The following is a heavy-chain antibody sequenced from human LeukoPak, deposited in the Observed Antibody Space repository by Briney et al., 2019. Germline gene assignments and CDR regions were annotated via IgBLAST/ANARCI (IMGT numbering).Heavy chain of an antibody. D-gene: IGHD1-7*01. J-gene: IGHJ4*02. CDR1: GYTFTSYD. V-gene: IGHV1-18*01. Sequence: ASVKVSCKASGYTFTSYDINWVRQAPGQGLEWMGWISAYNGNTNYAQRLQGRVTMTTDTSTSTAYMELRSLRSDDTAIYYCARAGSWNYDFDYWGQGTLVTVSS. CDR2: ISAYNGNT. CDR3: ARAGSWNYDFDY.